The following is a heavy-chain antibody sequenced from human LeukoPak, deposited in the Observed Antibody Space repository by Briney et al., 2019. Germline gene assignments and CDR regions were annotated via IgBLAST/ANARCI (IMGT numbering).Heavy chain of an antibody. CDR2: IYYSGST. V-gene: IGHV4-34*01. CDR3: ARLTYDFWSGDNWFDP. J-gene: IGHJ5*02. Sequence: SETLSLTCAVYGGSFRGYYWSWIRQPPGKGLEWIGSIYYSGSTYYNPSLKSRVTISVDTSKNQFSLKLSSVTAADTAVYYCARLTYDFWSGDNWFDPWGQGTLVTVSS. CDR1: GGSFRGYY. D-gene: IGHD3-3*01.